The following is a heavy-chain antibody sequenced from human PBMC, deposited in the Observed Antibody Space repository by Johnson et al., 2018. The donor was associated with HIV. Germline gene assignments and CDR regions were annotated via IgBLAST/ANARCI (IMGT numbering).Heavy chain of an antibody. J-gene: IGHJ3*02. CDR3: AREATYYDYVWGSYAFDI. V-gene: IGHV3-66*01. CDR1: GFTVSSNY. Sequence: VQLVESGGGLVQPGGSLRLSCAASGFTVSSNYMSWVRQAPGKGLEWVSVIYSGGSTYYADSMKGRFTISRDNSKNTLYLQMNSLRAEDTAVYYCAREATYYDYVWGSYAFDIWGQGTMVTVSS. D-gene: IGHD3-16*01. CDR2: IYSGGST.